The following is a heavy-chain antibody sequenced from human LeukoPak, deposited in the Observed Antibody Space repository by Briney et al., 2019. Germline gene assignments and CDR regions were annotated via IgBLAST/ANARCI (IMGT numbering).Heavy chain of an antibody. CDR2: ISSSSSYI. CDR1: GFTFSSYS. J-gene: IGHJ4*02. V-gene: IGHV3-21*01. Sequence: GGSLRLSCAASGFTFSSYSMNWVRQAPGKGLEWVSSISSSSSYIYYADSVKGRFTISRDNAKNSLYLQMNSLRAEDTAVYYCARAQEQQAGAYYFDYWGQGTLVTVSS. CDR3: ARAQEQQAGAYYFDY. D-gene: IGHD6-13*01.